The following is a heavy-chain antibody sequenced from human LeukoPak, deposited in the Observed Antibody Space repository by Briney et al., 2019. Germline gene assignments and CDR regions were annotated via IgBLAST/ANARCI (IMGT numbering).Heavy chain of an antibody. CDR1: GFTFSSYA. D-gene: IGHD3-10*01. J-gene: IGHJ4*02. CDR2: ISYDGSNK. V-gene: IGHV3-30-3*01. Sequence: PGRSLRLSCAASGFTFSSYAMHWVRQAPGKGLEWVAVISYDGSNKYYADSVKGRFTISRDNSKNTLYLQMNSLRAEDTAVYYCAKDPLVRGATYDYWGQGTLVTVSS. CDR3: AKDPLVRGATYDY.